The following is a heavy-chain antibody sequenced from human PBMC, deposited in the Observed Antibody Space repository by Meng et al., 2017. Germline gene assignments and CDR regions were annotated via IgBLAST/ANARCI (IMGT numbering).Heavy chain of an antibody. CDR1: GFTFDDYG. D-gene: IGHD3-22*01. V-gene: IGHV3-20*04. CDR3: ARGDSSGYYGWFDP. J-gene: IGHJ5*02. Sequence: VWLGESGGGVVRPGGSLRLSCAVSGFTFDDYGMSWVRQAPGKGLEWVSGINWNGGSTGYADSVKGRFTISRDNAKNSLYLQMNSLRAEDTALYYCARGDSSGYYGWFDPWGQGTLVTVSS. CDR2: INWNGGST.